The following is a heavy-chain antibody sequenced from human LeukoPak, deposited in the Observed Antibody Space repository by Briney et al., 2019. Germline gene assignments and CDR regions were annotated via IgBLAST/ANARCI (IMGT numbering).Heavy chain of an antibody. CDR1: GYTFTGYY. CDR3: ARDRRYSGYDYWYYFAY. D-gene: IGHD5-12*01. V-gene: IGHV1-2*02. J-gene: IGHJ4*02. CDR2: INPNSGGT. Sequence: ASVKVSCKASGYTFTGYYMHWVRQAPGQGLEWMGWINPNSGGTNYAQKFQGRVTMTRDTSIRTAYVELSRLRSDDTAVYYCARDRRYSGYDYWYYFAYWGQGALVTVSS.